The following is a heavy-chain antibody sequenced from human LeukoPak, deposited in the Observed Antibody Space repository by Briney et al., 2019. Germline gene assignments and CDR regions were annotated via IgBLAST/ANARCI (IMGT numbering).Heavy chain of an antibody. J-gene: IGHJ4*02. D-gene: IGHD2-21*02. CDR1: GFTFTNSA. CDR3: AADRPSAYCGGDCLDY. Sequence: SVKVSCKASGFTFTNSAVQWVRQARGQRLEWIGWIVVGSGNTNYAQKFQERVTITRDMSTSTAYMELSSLRSEDTAVYYCAADRPSAYCGGDCLDYWGQGTLVTVSS. CDR2: IVVGSGNT. V-gene: IGHV1-58*01.